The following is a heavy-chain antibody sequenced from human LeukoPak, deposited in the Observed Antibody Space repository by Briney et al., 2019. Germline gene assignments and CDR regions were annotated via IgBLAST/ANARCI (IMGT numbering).Heavy chain of an antibody. CDR3: GGVRGQIDP. J-gene: IGHJ5*02. D-gene: IGHD3-10*01. V-gene: IGHV3-30*03. Sequence: GGPLRLSCAASGFTFSSYGMHWVRQAPGKGLEWVAVISYDGSNKYYADSVKGRFTISRDNSKNTLYLQMNSLRAEDTAVYYCGGVRGQIDPWGQGTLVTVSS. CDR1: GFTFSSYG. CDR2: ISYDGSNK.